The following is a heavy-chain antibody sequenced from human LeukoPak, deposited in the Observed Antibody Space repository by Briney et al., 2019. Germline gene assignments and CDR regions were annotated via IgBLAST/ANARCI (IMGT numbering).Heavy chain of an antibody. CDR1: GYSVTSYW. D-gene: IGHD6-13*01. CDR2: VNPADSDT. V-gene: IGHV5-51*01. J-gene: IGHJ1*01. CDR3: ATGPRIPAVGNTEYFQY. Sequence: PGESLKISCKGSGYSVTSYWIAGVRQMPGKSLEWVWIVNPADSDTRHAPSCQGQVTISVDKSISTAYLQWSSLQASDTAMYYCATGPRIPAVGNTEYFQYWGQGTLVTVSS.